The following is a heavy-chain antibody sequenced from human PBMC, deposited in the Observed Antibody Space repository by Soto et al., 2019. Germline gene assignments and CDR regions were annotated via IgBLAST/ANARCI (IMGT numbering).Heavy chain of an antibody. CDR1: GFTFNTYA. V-gene: IGHV3-30*18. D-gene: IGHD2-2*01. Sequence: QVRVVESGGGVVQPGRSLRLSCAASGFTFNTYAMHWVRQAPGKGLEWVAVISSDGNRKYYADSVKGRLTISRDNAKNTLYLQMNSLSPEAAAIYYCAKGQQCSSTSCYFYYYGVHVWAQGTTAAVSS. J-gene: IGHJ6*02. CDR3: AKGQQCSSTSCYFYYYGVHV. CDR2: ISSDGNRK.